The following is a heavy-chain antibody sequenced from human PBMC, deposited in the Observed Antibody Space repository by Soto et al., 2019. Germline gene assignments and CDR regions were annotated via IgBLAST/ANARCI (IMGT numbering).Heavy chain of an antibody. CDR1: GGTFSGHA. CDR2: LIPLFGTT. CDR3: ARGPNWGYRLDS. J-gene: IGHJ5*01. D-gene: IGHD2-15*01. V-gene: IGHV1-69*06. Sequence: QVQLVQSGAEVKKPGSSVKVSCEASGGTFSGHAISWVRQAPGQGPEWMGGLIPLFGTTQHAQNFQDRLTITADKSTSTAYMELTSLRFDDTAIYYCARGPNWGYRLDSWGQGTLVTVSS.